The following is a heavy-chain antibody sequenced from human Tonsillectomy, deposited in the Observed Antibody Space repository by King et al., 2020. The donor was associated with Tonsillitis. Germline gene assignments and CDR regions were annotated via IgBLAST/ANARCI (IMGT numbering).Heavy chain of an antibody. J-gene: IGHJ6*03. V-gene: IGHV1-69*01. Sequence: QLVQSGAEVKKPGSSVKVSCKASGGTFSSYVISWVRQAPGQGLEWMGGIIPIFGTASYAQKFQGRVTITADESTTTAYMELSSLRSEDTAVYYCAKEYSSSSGNYFYMDVWGKGTTVTVSS. CDR1: GGTFSSYV. CDR2: IIPIFGTA. D-gene: IGHD6-6*01. CDR3: AKEYSSSSGNYFYMDV.